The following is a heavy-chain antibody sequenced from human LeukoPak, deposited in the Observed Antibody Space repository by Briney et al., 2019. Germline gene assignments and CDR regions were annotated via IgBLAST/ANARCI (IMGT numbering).Heavy chain of an antibody. CDR2: IYYSGNT. V-gene: IGHV4-59*04. CDR1: GGSISNYF. CDR3: TRDY. J-gene: IGHJ4*02. Sequence: SETLSLTCSVSGGSISNYFWTWIRQPPGKGLEWIGTIYYSGNTYYNPSLKSRVSISVDTSKNQFSLKLSSLTAADTAVYYCTRDYWGQGTLVTVSS.